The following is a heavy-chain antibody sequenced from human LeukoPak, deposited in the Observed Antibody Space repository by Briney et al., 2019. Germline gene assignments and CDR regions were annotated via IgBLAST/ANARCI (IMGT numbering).Heavy chain of an antibody. CDR2: IYWDDDK. D-gene: IGHD4-17*01. Sequence: SGPTLVKPTQTLTLTCTFSRFSLTTTGVGVGWIRQPPGKALEWLALIYWDDDKRYSPSLKSRLTITKDTSKNQVVLTMTNMDPVDTATYYCAHYGDYRFLYYFDHWGQGTLVTVSS. J-gene: IGHJ4*02. CDR3: AHYGDYRFLYYFDH. V-gene: IGHV2-5*02. CDR1: RFSLTTTGVG.